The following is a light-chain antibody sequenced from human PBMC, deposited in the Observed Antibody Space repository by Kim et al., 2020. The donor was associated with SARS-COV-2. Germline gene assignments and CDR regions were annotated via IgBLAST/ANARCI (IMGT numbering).Light chain of an antibody. CDR2: GRN. V-gene: IGLV3-19*01. CDR1: SRRSYY. Sequence: VALGQTVRITCQGDSRRSYYATWYQQKPRQAPVLVIYGRNNRPSGIPDRFSGSTSGNTASLTISGAQAEDEADFYCQSRDSGGNVVFGGGTKVTVL. J-gene: IGLJ2*01. CDR3: QSRDSGGNVV.